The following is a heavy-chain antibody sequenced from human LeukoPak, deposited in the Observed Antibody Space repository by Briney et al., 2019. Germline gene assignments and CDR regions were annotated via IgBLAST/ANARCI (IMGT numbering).Heavy chain of an antibody. Sequence: PSETLSLTCSVSGSSITSSTYYWVWIRQPSGKGLEWLANVNYTGSTYYNPSLKSRLTISVDTSKDQFSLKLRSATAADTAVYVCARQSRYFHRGGFQYGMDVWGQGTTVTVSS. CDR2: VNYTGST. D-gene: IGHD3-9*01. V-gene: IGHV4-39*01. CDR3: ARQSRYFHRGGFQYGMDV. J-gene: IGHJ6*02. CDR1: GSSITSSTYY.